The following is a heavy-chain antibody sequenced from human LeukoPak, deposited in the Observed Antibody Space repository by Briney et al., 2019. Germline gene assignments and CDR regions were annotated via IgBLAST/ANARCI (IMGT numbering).Heavy chain of an antibody. Sequence: GESLKISCEGSGYSFTRSWIGWVRQMPGKGLEWMGIIYPGDSDIRYSRSFQGQVTISADKSITTAYLQWSSLKASDTAIYYCARGLYCSGGSCRFDYWGQGTLVTVSS. CDR1: GYSFTRSW. CDR3: ARGLYCSGGSCRFDY. CDR2: IYPGDSDI. J-gene: IGHJ4*02. V-gene: IGHV5-51*01. D-gene: IGHD2-15*01.